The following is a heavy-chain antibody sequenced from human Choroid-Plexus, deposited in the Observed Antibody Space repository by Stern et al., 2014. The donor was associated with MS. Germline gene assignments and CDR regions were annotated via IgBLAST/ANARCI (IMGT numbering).Heavy chain of an antibody. CDR2: VSYDGSNK. CDR3: AKDRQYLTYFFDH. Sequence: VQLVEYGGGVVQPGRPLRLSCVASGFTFGSCAMHWVRQAPGKGLEGVAGVSYDGSNKYYADSVKGRFTISRDNSQNTLYMQMSSLRPEDTAVYYCAKDRQYLTYFFDHWGQGSLVTVSS. J-gene: IGHJ5*02. CDR1: GFTFGSCA. V-gene: IGHV3-30*18. D-gene: IGHD2/OR15-2a*01.